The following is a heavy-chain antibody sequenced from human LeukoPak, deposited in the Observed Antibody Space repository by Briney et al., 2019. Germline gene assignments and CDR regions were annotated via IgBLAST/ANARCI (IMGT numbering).Heavy chain of an antibody. D-gene: IGHD1-26*01. CDR2: ISSSSSYI. CDR1: GFTFSSYS. J-gene: IGHJ5*02. V-gene: IGHV3-21*01. CDR3: ARDVVGATTWFDP. Sequence: PGGSLRLSCAASGFTFSSYSRNWVRQAPGKGLEWVSSISSSSSYIYYADSVKGRFTISRDNAKNSLYLQMNSLRAEDTAVYYCARDVVGATTWFDPWGQGTLVTVSS.